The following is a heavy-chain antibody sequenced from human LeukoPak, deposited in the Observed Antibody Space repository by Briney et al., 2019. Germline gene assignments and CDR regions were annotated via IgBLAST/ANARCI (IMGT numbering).Heavy chain of an antibody. Sequence: GASVKVSCKASGYTFTGYYMHWVRQAPGQGLEWMGWINPNSGGTNYAQRFQGRVTMTRDTSIRTAYMELSRLTSDDTAVYYCARVGAGQGSSWYGDYWGQGTLVTVSS. J-gene: IGHJ4*02. V-gene: IGHV1-2*02. CDR3: ARVGAGQGSSWYGDY. CDR1: GYTFTGYY. CDR2: INPNSGGT. D-gene: IGHD6-13*01.